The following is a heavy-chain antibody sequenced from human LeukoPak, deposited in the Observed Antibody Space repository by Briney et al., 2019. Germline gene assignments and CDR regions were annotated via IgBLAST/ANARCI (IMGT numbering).Heavy chain of an antibody. CDR3: ARVNLRGSNYNWFDP. Sequence: SVKVSCKTSGGTFLSHIFSWVRQAPGHGLEWIGKITPVIETARYAQTFQGRVSIYTDKDTTTVYMDLSGLRPDDTADYYCARVNLRGSNYNWFDPWGQGTRVIVSS. V-gene: IGHV1-69*08. CDR2: ITPVIETA. J-gene: IGHJ5*02. D-gene: IGHD3-10*01. CDR1: GGTFLSHI.